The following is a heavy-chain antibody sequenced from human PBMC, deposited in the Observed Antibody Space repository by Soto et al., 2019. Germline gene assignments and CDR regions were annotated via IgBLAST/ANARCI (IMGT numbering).Heavy chain of an antibody. D-gene: IGHD2-15*01. Sequence: SETLSLTCAVYGGSFSGYYWSWIRQPPGKGLEWIGEINHSGSTNYNPSLKSRVTISVDTSKNQFSLKLSSVTAADTAVYYCARGRNVVVVAATLRGYFDYWGQGTLVTVSS. CDR1: GGSFSGYY. J-gene: IGHJ4*02. CDR2: INHSGST. CDR3: ARGRNVVVVAATLRGYFDY. V-gene: IGHV4-34*01.